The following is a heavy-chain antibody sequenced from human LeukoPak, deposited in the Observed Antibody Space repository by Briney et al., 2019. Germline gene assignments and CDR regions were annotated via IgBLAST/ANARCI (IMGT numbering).Heavy chain of an antibody. Sequence: PSETLSLTCTVSGGSISSGGYYWSWIRQHPGKGLEWIGYIYYSGSTYYNPSLKSRVTISVDTSKNQFSLKLSSVTAADTAVYYCGRDRKHYDSSGYGISAFDIWGQGTMVTVSS. CDR2: IYYSGST. D-gene: IGHD3-22*01. J-gene: IGHJ3*02. V-gene: IGHV4-31*03. CDR3: GRDRKHYDSSGYGISAFDI. CDR1: GGSISSGGYY.